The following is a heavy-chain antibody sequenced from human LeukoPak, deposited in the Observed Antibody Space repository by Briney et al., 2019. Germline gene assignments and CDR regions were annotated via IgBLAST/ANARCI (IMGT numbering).Heavy chain of an antibody. V-gene: IGHV4-39*01. D-gene: IGHD5-18*01. J-gene: IGHJ4*02. CDR1: GASISGSGYY. CDR3: ARQRGYSYRFDY. CDR2: IYYSGST. Sequence: PSGTLSLTCAVSGASISGSGYYWGWIRQPPGKGLEWIGIIYYSGSTYYNPSLKSRVTISVDTSKNQFSLKLSSVTAADTAVYYCARQRGYSYRFDYWGQGTLVTVSS.